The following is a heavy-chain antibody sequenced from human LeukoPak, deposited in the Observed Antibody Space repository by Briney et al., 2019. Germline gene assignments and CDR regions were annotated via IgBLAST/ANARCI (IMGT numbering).Heavy chain of an antibody. V-gene: IGHV3-23*01. CDR1: GFTFSSDA. Sequence: GGSLRLSRAPSGFTFSSDAMGRVRQAPGKGLEWVSAISGSGGTTYYADSVKGRFTISRDNSKNTLYLQMNSLRAEDTAVYSCAKGQTALIVTRGDFDRWGQGALVTVSS. J-gene: IGHJ4*02. CDR3: AKGQTALIVTRGDFDR. CDR2: ISGSGGTT. D-gene: IGHD3-22*01.